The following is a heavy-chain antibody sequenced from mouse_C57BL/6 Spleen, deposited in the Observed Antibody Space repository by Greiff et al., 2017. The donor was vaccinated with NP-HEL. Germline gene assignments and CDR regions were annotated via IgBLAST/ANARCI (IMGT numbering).Heavy chain of an antibody. Sequence: QVQLKEPGAELVRPGTSVKLSCKASGYTFTSYWMHWVKQRPGQGLEWIGVIDPSDSYTNYNQKFKGKATLTVDTSSSTAYMQLSSLTSEDSAVYYCARSGYYGSSYGFAYWGQGTLVTVSA. CDR1: GYTFTSYW. CDR2: IDPSDSYT. CDR3: ARSGYYGSSYGFAY. V-gene: IGHV1-59*01. J-gene: IGHJ3*01. D-gene: IGHD1-1*01.